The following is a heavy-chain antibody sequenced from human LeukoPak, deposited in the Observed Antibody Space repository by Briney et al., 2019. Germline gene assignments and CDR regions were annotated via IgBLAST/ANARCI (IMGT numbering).Heavy chain of an antibody. CDR2: IYYSGST. J-gene: IGHJ3*02. Sequence: SETLSLTCTVSGGSISSSSYYWGWIRQPPGKGLEWIGSIYYSGSTYYNPSLKSRVTISVDTSKNQFSLKLSSVTAADTAVYYCASLKMGGGAFDIWGQGTMVTVSS. CDR3: ASLKMGGGAFDI. V-gene: IGHV4-39*07. D-gene: IGHD3-16*01. CDR1: GGSISSSSYY.